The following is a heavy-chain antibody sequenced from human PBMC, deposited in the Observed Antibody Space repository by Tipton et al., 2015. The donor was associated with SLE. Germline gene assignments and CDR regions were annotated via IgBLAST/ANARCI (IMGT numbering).Heavy chain of an antibody. CDR1: GFTFSTYA. Sequence: SLRLSCAASGFTFSTYAMSWVRQAPGKGLEWVSALSGSGDSIYYADSVKGRFTISRDNSKNTLYLQMNSLRAEDTAVYYCAKDREDWNDDAFDIWGQGTMVTVSS. D-gene: IGHD1-1*01. CDR2: LSGSGDSI. J-gene: IGHJ3*02. CDR3: AKDREDWNDDAFDI. V-gene: IGHV3-23*01.